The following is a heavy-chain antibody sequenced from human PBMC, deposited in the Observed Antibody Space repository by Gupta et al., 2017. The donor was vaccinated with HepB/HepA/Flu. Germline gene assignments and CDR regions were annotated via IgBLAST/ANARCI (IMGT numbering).Heavy chain of an antibody. CDR2: INWKGGRT. CDR3: ARAATPVGGNSEFDP. J-gene: IGHJ5*02. CDR1: GFTFDDYG. V-gene: IGHV3-20*04. Sequence: EVQLVDSGGGVVRPGGSLRLSCAASGFTFDDYGMRWVRQAPGKGLEGVSGINWKGGRTGYEDAGKGRFTISRDKAKNSLYLQMNSLRAEETALYYCARAATPVGGNSEFDPGGQGTLVTVSS. D-gene: IGHD4-23*01.